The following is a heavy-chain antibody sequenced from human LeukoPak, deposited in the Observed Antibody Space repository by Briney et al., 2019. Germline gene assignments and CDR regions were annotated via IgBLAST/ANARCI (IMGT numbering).Heavy chain of an antibody. CDR3: ATGSMTTRYYYYFYMDV. CDR2: VYYSGDT. Sequence: SETLSLTCTVSGGSINSTRYYWGWIRQPPGKGLEWIGSVYYSGDTHYSPSLRSRVTISVDTSKNQFSLTMNSMTAADTSVYYCATGSMTTRYYYYFYMDVWGKGTTVTVSS. V-gene: IGHV4-39*01. J-gene: IGHJ6*03. D-gene: IGHD4-11*01. CDR1: GGSINSTRYY.